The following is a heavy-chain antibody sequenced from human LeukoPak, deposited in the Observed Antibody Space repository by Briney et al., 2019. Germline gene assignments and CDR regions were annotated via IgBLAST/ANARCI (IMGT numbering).Heavy chain of an antibody. CDR1: GGSISSYY. D-gene: IGHD1-1*01. CDR2: IYYSGST. CDR3: ARRERWGYGAFDY. J-gene: IGHJ4*02. V-gene: IGHV4-59*08. Sequence: PSETLSLTCTVSGGSISSYYWSWIRQPPGKGLEWIGYIYYSGSTYYNPSLKSRVTISVDTSKNQFSLKLSSVTAADTAVYYCARRERWGYGAFDYWGQGTLVTVSS.